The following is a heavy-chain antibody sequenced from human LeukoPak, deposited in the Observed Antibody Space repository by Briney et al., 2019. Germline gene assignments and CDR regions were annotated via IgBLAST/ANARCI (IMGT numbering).Heavy chain of an antibody. V-gene: IGHV1-18*01. J-gene: IGHJ4*02. CDR1: GYTFTSYG. CDR3: ARGPPVPAARIDGFDC. D-gene: IGHD2-2*01. Sequence: ASVKVSCKASGYTFTSYGIAWVRQAPGQGLQWMGWISVNNGDTSYSQKLQGRVTMTTDTSTNTAYMELRSLTSDDTAVYYCARGPPVPAARIDGFDCWGQGTLVTVSS. CDR2: ISVNNGDT.